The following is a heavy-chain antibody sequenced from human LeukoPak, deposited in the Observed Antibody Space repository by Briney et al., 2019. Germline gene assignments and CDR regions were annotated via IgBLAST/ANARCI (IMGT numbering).Heavy chain of an antibody. CDR1: GGSFSGYY. J-gene: IGHJ5*02. V-gene: IGHV4-34*01. Sequence: PSETLSLTCAAYGGSFSGYYWSWIRQPPGKGLEWIGEINHSGSTNYNPSLKSRVTISVDTPKNQFSLKLSSVTAADTAVYYCARGGHCSGGSCYRGFDPWGQGTLVTVSS. CDR3: ARGGHCSGGSCYRGFDP. D-gene: IGHD2-15*01. CDR2: INHSGST.